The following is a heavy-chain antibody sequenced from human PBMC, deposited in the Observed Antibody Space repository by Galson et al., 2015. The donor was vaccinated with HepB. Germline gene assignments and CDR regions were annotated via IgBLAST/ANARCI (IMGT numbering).Heavy chain of an antibody. CDR2: ISSDESSK. V-gene: IGHV3-30*18. J-gene: IGHJ4*02. D-gene: IGHD3-22*01. CDR3: AKASYDSGEVYLDH. CDR1: GFIFSSCG. Sequence: SLRLSCAASGFIFSSCGMHWVRQAPGKGLEWVADISSDESSKYYTDSVKGRFAISRDNSKNTVYLQMNSLRAEDTALYYCAKASYDSGEVYLDHWGQGTQVTVSS.